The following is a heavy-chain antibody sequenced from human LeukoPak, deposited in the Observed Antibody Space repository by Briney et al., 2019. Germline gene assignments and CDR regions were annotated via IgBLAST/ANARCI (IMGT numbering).Heavy chain of an antibody. CDR1: GFTFRSYA. D-gene: IGHD6-19*01. CDR3: ARDLRAVADGAYYFDY. Sequence: GGSLRLSCAASGFTFRSYAMSWVRQAPGKGLEWVSGLSPSGGVTYYADSVKGRFTISRDNSKNTLYLQMNSLRAEDTAVYYCARDLRAVADGAYYFDYWGQGTLVTVSS. J-gene: IGHJ4*02. V-gene: IGHV3-23*01. CDR2: LSPSGGVT.